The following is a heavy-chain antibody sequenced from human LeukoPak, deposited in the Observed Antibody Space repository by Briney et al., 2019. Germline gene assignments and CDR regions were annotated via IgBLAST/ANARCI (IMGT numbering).Heavy chain of an antibody. CDR3: AKGGRDTGGNWFDP. CDR2: ISGSGGNT. V-gene: IGHV3-23*01. CDR1: GFTFSNYA. Sequence: PGGSLRLSCAASGFTFSNYAMTWVRQAPGKGLEWVSGISGSGGNTYYADSVKRRFTISRDNSKKTLHLQMNSLRAEDTAVYYCAKGGRDTGGNWFDPWGQGTLVTVSS. D-gene: IGHD2-8*02. J-gene: IGHJ5*02.